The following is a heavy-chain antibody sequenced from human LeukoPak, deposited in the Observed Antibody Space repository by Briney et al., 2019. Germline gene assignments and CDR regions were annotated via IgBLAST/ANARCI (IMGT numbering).Heavy chain of an antibody. J-gene: IGHJ4*02. CDR3: ARDFYFYDSSGYFDY. D-gene: IGHD3-22*01. CDR2: IIPFLGTV. Sequence: SVRVSCKASGGTLSTYGISWVRQAPGHGLEWMGGIIPFLGTVNYAQKFQGRVTITADEPTTTAYMELSSLRSEDTAVYYCARDFYFYDSSGYFDYWGQGTLVTVSS. V-gene: IGHV1-69*13. CDR1: GGTLSTYG.